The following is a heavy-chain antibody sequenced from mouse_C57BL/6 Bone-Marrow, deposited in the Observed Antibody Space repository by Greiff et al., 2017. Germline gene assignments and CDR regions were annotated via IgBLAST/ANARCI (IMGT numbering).Heavy chain of an antibody. CDR3: ARSDPIRGYFDY. D-gene: IGHD1-1*01. Sequence: QVQLQQPGAELVRPGSSVKLSCKASGYTFTSYWMHWVKQRPIQGLEWIGNIDPSDSETHYNQKFKDKATLTVDKSSSTAYMQLSSLTSEDSAVYYCARSDPIRGYFDYWGPGTTLTVSS. V-gene: IGHV1-52*01. J-gene: IGHJ2*01. CDR1: GYTFTSYW. CDR2: IDPSDSET.